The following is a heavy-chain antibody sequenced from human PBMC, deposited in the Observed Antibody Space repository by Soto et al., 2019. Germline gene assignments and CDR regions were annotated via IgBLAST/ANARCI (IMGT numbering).Heavy chain of an antibody. D-gene: IGHD2-21*01. J-gene: IGHJ4*02. V-gene: IGHV3-23*01. CDR2: ASGSGSGT. CDR3: AKGRPGVAAAPDY. Sequence: GGSLRLSCAASGFTFSDFAMAWVRQAPGKGLEWVSSASGSGSGTYYADSVKGRFTISRDNSKNTLFLHMTNLRAGDTALYFCAKGRPGVAAAPDYWGQGTLVTVS. CDR1: GFTFSDFA.